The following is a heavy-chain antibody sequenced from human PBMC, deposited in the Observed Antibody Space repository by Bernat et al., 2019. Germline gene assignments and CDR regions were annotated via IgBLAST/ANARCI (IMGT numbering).Heavy chain of an antibody. CDR1: GFTFTNYV. V-gene: IGHV3-23*01. CDR3: AKRNLYNDGWYDF. J-gene: IGHJ4*02. D-gene: IGHD6-19*01. CDR2: IGGGGDKT. Sequence: EVHLLESGGGLVQPGGSLRLSCAASGFTFTNYVMGWVRQAPGKRLEWVSSIGGGGDKTYYADSVKGRFTISRDNSKNTLYLQMNSLRAEDTAVYYCAKRNLYNDGWYDFWGQGTLVTVSS.